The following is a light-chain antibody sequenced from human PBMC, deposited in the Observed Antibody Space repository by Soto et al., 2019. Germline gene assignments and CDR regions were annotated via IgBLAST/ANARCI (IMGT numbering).Light chain of an antibody. V-gene: IGKV1-5*01. Sequence: DIQMTQSPSTLSAFVGDRVTITCRASQSISSWLAWYQQKPGKAPKLLIYDASSLQGGVPSRFSGSGSGTEFTLTISSLQPDDSATYCCQQYNSYSRTFGQGTKVEIK. CDR3: QQYNSYSRT. J-gene: IGKJ1*01. CDR2: DAS. CDR1: QSISSW.